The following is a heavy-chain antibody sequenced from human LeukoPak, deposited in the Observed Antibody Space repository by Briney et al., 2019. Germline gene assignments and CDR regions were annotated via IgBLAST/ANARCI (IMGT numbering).Heavy chain of an antibody. CDR1: GFTSSYFW. V-gene: IGHV3-74*01. J-gene: IGHJ4*02. CDR2: INTDGSYS. D-gene: IGHD4-17*01. CDR3: ARDFDGPRASDY. Sequence: GGSLRLSCAASGFTSSYFWMHWFRQTPGKVMVWVSCINTDGSYSSYADSVKGRFTISRDNVRNTLYLQMNSLRAEDSAVYYCARDFDGPRASDYWGQGISVTVSS.